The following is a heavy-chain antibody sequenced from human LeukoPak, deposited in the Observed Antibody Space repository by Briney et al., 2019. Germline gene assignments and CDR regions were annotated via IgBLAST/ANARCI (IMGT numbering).Heavy chain of an antibody. J-gene: IGHJ4*02. Sequence: GGSLRLSCAASGFALSSFSMHWVRQSSGRGLEYVSAINYKGGPTYYADSVKGRFTISRDNSKNTLYLQMASLRDEDMGVYYCARVGPATAFDYWGQGTQVTVSS. CDR2: INYKGGPT. CDR1: GFALSSFS. CDR3: ARVGPATAFDY. V-gene: IGHV3-64*02.